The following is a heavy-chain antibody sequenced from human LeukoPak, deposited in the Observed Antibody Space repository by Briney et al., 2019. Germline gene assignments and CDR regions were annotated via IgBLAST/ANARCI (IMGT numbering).Heavy chain of an antibody. J-gene: IGHJ6*03. D-gene: IGHD6-13*01. CDR1: GFNFRNYD. CDR2: ISGSGGAT. CDR3: AKDRVATERYYMDV. Sequence: GGSLRLSCVGSGFNFRNYDMSWVRQAPGKGLEWVSEISGSGGATDFADSVKGRFTISRDNSKNTLYLQMNSLRAEDTAVYYCAKDRVATERYYMDVWGKGTTVTISS. V-gene: IGHV3-23*01.